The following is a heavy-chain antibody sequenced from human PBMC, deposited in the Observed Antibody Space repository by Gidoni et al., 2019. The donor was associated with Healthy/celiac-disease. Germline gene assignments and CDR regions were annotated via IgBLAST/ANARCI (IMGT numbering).Heavy chain of an antibody. V-gene: IGHV3-11*05. J-gene: IGHJ6*02. CDR1: GFTLSAYY. Sequence: QVQLVESGGGLVKPGGSLRLSCAASGFTLSAYYMSWIRQAPGKGLEWVSYISSSSSYTNYADSVKGRFTISRDNAKNSLYLQMNSLRAEDTAVYYCARDPAMDRRYYYGMDVWGQGTTVTVSS. CDR2: ISSSSSYT. D-gene: IGHD5-18*01. CDR3: ARDPAMDRRYYYGMDV.